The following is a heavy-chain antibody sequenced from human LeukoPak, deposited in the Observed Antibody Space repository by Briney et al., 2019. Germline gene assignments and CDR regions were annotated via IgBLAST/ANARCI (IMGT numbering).Heavy chain of an antibody. J-gene: IGHJ4*02. CDR1: GFTFRSYG. V-gene: IGHV3-30*02. Sequence: GGSLRLSCAASGFTFRSYGMHWVRQAPGKGLEWVAFIRYDGTNKYYADSVKGRFTISRDSSKNTLYLQMNRLRAEDAAAYYCAKAPVTTCSGAYCYPFDYWGQGTLVTVSS. CDR2: IRYDGTNK. D-gene: IGHD2-21*01. CDR3: AKAPVTTCSGAYCYPFDY.